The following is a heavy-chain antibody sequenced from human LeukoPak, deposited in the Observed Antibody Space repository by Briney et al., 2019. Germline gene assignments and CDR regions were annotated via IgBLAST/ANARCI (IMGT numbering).Heavy chain of an antibody. CDR2: IYSGGST. D-gene: IGHD2-15*01. CDR1: GFTVSSNY. Sequence: GGSLRLSCAASGFTVSSNYMSWVRQAPGKGLEWVSVIYSGGSTYYADSVKGRFTISRDNSKNTLYLQMNSLRAEDTAVYYCARDRLVVAAGYDYWGQGTLVTVSS. V-gene: IGHV3-53*01. J-gene: IGHJ4*02. CDR3: ARDRLVVAAGYDY.